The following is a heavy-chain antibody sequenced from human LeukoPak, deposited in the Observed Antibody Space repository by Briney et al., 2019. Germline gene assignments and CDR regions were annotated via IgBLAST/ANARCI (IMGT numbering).Heavy chain of an antibody. CDR3: ARDSSFLGMGY. D-gene: IGHD7-27*01. Sequence: GGSLRLSCAASGFTFSSYWMSWVRQAPGKGPEWVANIKQDGSEKYYVDSVKGRFTISRDNAKNSLYLQMNSLRVEDTAVYYCARDSSFLGMGYWGQGTLVTVSS. CDR1: GFTFSSYW. CDR2: IKQDGSEK. V-gene: IGHV3-7*01. J-gene: IGHJ4*02.